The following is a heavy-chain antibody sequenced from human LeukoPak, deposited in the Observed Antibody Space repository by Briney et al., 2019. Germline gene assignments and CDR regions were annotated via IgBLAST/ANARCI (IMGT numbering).Heavy chain of an antibody. CDR3: ARDHCSGGSCHGGH. Sequence: ASVKVSCKASRDTFNDYTFSWVRQAPGQGLEWMGRIMPFLDVANYAPKFQGRVTLTADKSTSTAYMELSDLKSEDMAVYYCARDHCSGGSCHGGHWGQGTLVTVSS. CDR2: IMPFLDVA. J-gene: IGHJ4*02. D-gene: IGHD2-15*01. V-gene: IGHV1-69*04. CDR1: RDTFNDYT.